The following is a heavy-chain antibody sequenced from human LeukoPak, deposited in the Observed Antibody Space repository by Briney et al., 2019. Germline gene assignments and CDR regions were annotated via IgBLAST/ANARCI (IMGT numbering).Heavy chain of an antibody. CDR2: INPNSGAT. Sequence: ASVKVSCKASGYTLTDYYLHWVRQAPGQGLKWMGWINPNSGATHYAQSFQARVTMTRDTSIGSGYMELTGLESDDTAVYYCASYTTVVNGDVDYWGQGTLVTVSS. CDR1: GYTLTDYY. J-gene: IGHJ4*02. V-gene: IGHV1-2*02. D-gene: IGHD4-23*01. CDR3: ASYTTVVNGDVDY.